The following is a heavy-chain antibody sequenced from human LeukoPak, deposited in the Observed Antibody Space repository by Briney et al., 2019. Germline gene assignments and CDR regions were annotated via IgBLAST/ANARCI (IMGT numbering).Heavy chain of an antibody. CDR3: ARDRALRITIFGVVNNWFDP. J-gene: IGHJ5*02. D-gene: IGHD3-3*01. CDR2: TYYRSKWYN. V-gene: IGHV6-1*01. CDR1: GDSLSSNSAA. Sequence: SQTLSLTCALSGDSLSSNSAAWHWIRQSPSRGLEWLGRTYYRSKWYNDYAVSVKSRITINPDTSKNQFSLQLNSVTPEDTAVYYCARDRALRITIFGVVNNWFDPWGQGNLGTVSS.